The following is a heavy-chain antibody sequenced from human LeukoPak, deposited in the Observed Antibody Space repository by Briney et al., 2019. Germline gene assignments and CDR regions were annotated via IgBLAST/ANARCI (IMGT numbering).Heavy chain of an antibody. CDR2: INPNSGGA. D-gene: IGHD3-10*01. J-gene: IGHJ4*02. CDR3: ATTFDTYYLSGLDY. Sequence: GASGKVCCKAAGYTFTGYDIHWVGGAPGQGLEWRGGINPNSGGALHAQRFQGRVAMPGDTSISTAYMELSSLRSGDTAVYYCATTFDTYYLSGLDYWGQGSLVTVSS. V-gene: IGHV1-2*02. CDR1: GYTFTGYD.